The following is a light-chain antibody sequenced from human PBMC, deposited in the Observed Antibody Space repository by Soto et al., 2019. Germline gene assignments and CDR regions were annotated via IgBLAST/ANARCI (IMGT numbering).Light chain of an antibody. CDR3: QSFDRSQTYDNRLSGV. CDR2: EVN. CDR1: SSDVGDYNY. Sequence: QSALTQPASVSGSPGQSITISCTGASSDVGDYNYVSWYQHHPGKAPKLLIYEVNNRPSGVSDRFSGSKSGNVASLTISWLQAEDEADYYCQSFDRSQTYDNRLSGVFGGGTKLTVL. J-gene: IGLJ3*02. V-gene: IGLV2-14*01.